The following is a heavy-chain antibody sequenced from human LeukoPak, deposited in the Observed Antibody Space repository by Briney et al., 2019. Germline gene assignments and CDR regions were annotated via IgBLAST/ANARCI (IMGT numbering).Heavy chain of an antibody. CDR2: ISGSGGST. CDR3: ARCYDFWSGFTLISPSCCFDI. J-gene: IGHJ3*02. D-gene: IGHD3-3*01. V-gene: IGHV3-23*01. CDR1: GFTFSSYA. Sequence: GGSLRLSCAASGFTFSSYAMSWVRQAPGQGLEWVSAISGSGGSTYYADSVKGRFTISRDNSKNTLYLQMNSLRAEDTAVYYCARCYDFWSGFTLISPSCCFDIWGQGTMVTVSS.